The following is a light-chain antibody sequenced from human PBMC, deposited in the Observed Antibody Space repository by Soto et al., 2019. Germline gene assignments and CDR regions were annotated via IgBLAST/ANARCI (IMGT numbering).Light chain of an antibody. CDR2: AAS. V-gene: IGKV1-39*01. Sequence: DIQMTQSPSSLSASVGARVTITCRASQSISSYFNWYQQKPGKAPKLLIYAASSLQSGVPSRFSGSGSGTDFTLTISSLQPEDFATYYCQQSYSTPRGTLGQGTKLEIK. CDR1: QSISSY. J-gene: IGKJ2*02. CDR3: QQSYSTPRGT.